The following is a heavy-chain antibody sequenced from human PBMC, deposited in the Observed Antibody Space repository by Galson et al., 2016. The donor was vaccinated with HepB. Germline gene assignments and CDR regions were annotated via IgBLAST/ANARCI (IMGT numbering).Heavy chain of an antibody. Sequence: SETLSLTCAVSGYSIRSEYYWGWIRQSPGKGLEWIGNIYHSGTTYYNPSLRSRVSMSVDTSQNQFSLRLNSVTAADTAVYFCARDLTSTSCFVYWGQGILVTVSS. D-gene: IGHD2-2*01. CDR3: ARDLTSTSCFVY. V-gene: IGHV4-38-2*02. J-gene: IGHJ4*02. CDR1: GYSIRSEYY. CDR2: IYHSGTT.